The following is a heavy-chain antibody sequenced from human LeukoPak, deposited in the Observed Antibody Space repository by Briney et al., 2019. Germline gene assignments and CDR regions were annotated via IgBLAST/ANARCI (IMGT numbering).Heavy chain of an antibody. J-gene: IGHJ4*02. CDR1: GYSFTSYG. CDR3: ARMTAASGQSLFDY. CDR2: ISAYNGNT. V-gene: IGHV1-18*01. Sequence: ASVKVSCKASGYSFTSYGVSWVRQAPGQGLEWVGWISAYNGNTKSAQKLQGRVTMTTDTSTSTAYMELRSLSSDDTAVYYCARMTAASGQSLFDYWGQGTLVTVSS. D-gene: IGHD6-13*01.